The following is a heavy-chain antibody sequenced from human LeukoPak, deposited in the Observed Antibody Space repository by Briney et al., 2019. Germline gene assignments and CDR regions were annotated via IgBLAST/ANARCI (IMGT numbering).Heavy chain of an antibody. J-gene: IGHJ4*02. D-gene: IGHD3-10*01. Sequence: GGSLGLSCAASGFTFSIYGMHWVRQAPGKGPEWVAAIWNDGINKYYVNSVKGRFTVSRDNSKNTLYLQMNSLRAEDTAVYYCARASGVFDYWGQGTLVTVSS. V-gene: IGHV3-33*01. CDR1: GFTFSIYG. CDR2: IWNDGINK. CDR3: ARASGVFDY.